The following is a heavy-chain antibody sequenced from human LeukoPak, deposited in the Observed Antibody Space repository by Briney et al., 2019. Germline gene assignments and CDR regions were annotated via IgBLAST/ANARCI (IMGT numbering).Heavy chain of an antibody. J-gene: IGHJ3*02. D-gene: IGHD4-17*01. CDR3: ARGSLTVTTLVGAFDI. CDR1: GGSISSYY. Sequence: PSETLSLTCTVSGGSISSYYWSWIRQPPGKGLEWIGYIYYSGSTNYNPSLKSRVTISVDTSKNQFSLKLSSVTAADTAVYYCARGSLTVTTLVGAFDIWGQGTMVTVSS. CDR2: IYYSGST. V-gene: IGHV4-59*01.